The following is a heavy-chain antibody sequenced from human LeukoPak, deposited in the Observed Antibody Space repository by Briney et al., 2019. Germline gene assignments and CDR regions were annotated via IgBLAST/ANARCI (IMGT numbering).Heavy chain of an antibody. J-gene: IGHJ6*03. V-gene: IGHV3-23*01. CDR3: EKALDSSGWSYYYYMDV. CDR2: ISGSGGST. CDR1: GFTFSSYA. D-gene: IGHD3-22*01. Sequence: GGSLRLSCAASGFTFSSYAMSWVRQAPGKGLEWVSAISGSGGSTYYADSVKGRFTISRDNSKNTLYLQMNSLRAQETAVYSCEKALDSSGWSYYYYMDVWGKGTTVTVSS.